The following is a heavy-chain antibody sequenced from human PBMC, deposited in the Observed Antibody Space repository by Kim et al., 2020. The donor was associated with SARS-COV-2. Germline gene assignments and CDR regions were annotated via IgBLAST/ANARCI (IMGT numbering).Heavy chain of an antibody. CDR2: IIPIFGTT. CDR1: GGTFRSYV. V-gene: IGHV1-69*13. J-gene: IGHJ6*02. D-gene: IGHD2-2*01. Sequence: ASVKVSCKASGGTFRSYVISWVRQAPGQGLEWMGGIIPIFGTTNYAQKFQGRVTITADESTSTAYMELSSLRSEDTAVYYCARDSVPAADGDGMDVWGQGTTVTVS. CDR3: ARDSVPAADGDGMDV.